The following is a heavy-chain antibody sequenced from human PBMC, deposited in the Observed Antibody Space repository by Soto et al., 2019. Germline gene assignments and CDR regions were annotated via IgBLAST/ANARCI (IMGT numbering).Heavy chain of an antibody. D-gene: IGHD6-13*01. CDR3: AKRVAAAGNYYYYGMDV. V-gene: IGHV3-23*01. CDR1: GFTFSSYA. Sequence: GGSLRLSCAASGFTFSSYAMSWVRQAPGKGLEWVSAISGSGGSTYYADSVKGRFTISRDNSKNTLYLQMNSLRAEDTAVYYCAKRVAAAGNYYYYGMDVWGQGTTVTVSS. J-gene: IGHJ6*02. CDR2: ISGSGGST.